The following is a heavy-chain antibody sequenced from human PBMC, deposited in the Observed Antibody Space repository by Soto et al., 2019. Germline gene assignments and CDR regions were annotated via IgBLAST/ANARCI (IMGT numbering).Heavy chain of an antibody. CDR3: ARAYSSSSQPFDY. J-gene: IGHJ4*02. Sequence: GGSLRLSCAASGFTFSSYAMHWVRQAPGKGLEWVAVISYDGSNKYYADSVKGRFTISRDNSKNTLYLQMNSLRAEDTAVYYCARAYSSSSQPFDYWGQGTLVTVSS. CDR1: GFTFSSYA. D-gene: IGHD6-6*01. V-gene: IGHV3-30-3*01. CDR2: ISYDGSNK.